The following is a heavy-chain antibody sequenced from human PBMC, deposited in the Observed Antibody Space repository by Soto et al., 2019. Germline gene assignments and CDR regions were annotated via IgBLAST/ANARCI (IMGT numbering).Heavy chain of an antibody. CDR3: ETETPTPEEQRAFDI. Sequence: KVCCKVSGYTLTGLSMHCARQAPGKGLEWMGGFDPEDGETIYAQKFQGRVTMTEDTSTDTAYMELSRLRSEDTAVYYCETETPTPEEQRAFDIWGQGTMVTVSS. V-gene: IGHV1-24*01. D-gene: IGHD6-25*01. CDR2: FDPEDGET. J-gene: IGHJ3*02. CDR1: GYTLTGLS.